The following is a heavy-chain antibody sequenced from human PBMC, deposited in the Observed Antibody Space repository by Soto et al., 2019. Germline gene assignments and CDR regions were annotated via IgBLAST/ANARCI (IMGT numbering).Heavy chain of an antibody. V-gene: IGHV4-59*08. D-gene: IGHD4-17*01. Sequence: SETLSLTCTVSGGSISSDHWNWIRQPPGKGLEWIGYIHYSGSTNYNPSLKSRVTISIDTSKNQFSLKLSSVTAADTAVYYCARSGLGYGDSYFDSWAQGTLVTSPQ. J-gene: IGHJ4*02. CDR2: IHYSGST. CDR3: ARSGLGYGDSYFDS. CDR1: GGSISSDH.